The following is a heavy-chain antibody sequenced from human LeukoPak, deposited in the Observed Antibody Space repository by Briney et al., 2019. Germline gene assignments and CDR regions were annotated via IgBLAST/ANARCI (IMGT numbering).Heavy chain of an antibody. J-gene: IGHJ6*02. D-gene: IGHD4-17*01. Sequence: PGGSLRLSCAASGFTFSSYWMSWVRQAPGKGLEWVSAISGSGGSTYYADSVKGRFTISRDNSKNTLYLQMNSLRAEDTAVYYCAKRPTTVTTSLNGMDVWGQGTTVTVSS. CDR1: GFTFSSYW. CDR3: AKRPTTVTTSLNGMDV. V-gene: IGHV3-23*01. CDR2: ISGSGGST.